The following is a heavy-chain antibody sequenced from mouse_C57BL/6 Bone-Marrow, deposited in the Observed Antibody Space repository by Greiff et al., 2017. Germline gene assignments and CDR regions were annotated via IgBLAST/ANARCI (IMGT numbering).Heavy chain of an antibody. D-gene: IGHD2-5*01. V-gene: IGHV1-52*01. J-gene: IGHJ2*01. CDR1: GYTFTSYW. Sequence: QVQLKESGAELVRPGSSVKLSCKASGYTFTSYWMHWVKQRPIQGLEWIGNIDPSDSETHYNQKFKDKATLTVDKSSSTAYMQLSSLTSEDSAVYYCARRDSNYLDYWGQGTTLTVSS. CDR3: ARRDSNYLDY. CDR2: IDPSDSET.